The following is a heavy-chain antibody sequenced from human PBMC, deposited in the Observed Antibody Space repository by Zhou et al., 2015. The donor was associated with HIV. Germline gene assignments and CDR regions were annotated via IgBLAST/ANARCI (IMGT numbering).Heavy chain of an antibody. Sequence: QVQLVQSGAEVKKPGSSVKVSCKASGGTFSSYAISWVRQAPGQGLEWMGGIIPIFGTANYAQKFQGRVTITADESTSTAYMELSSLRSEDTAVYYCAILPYCSGGSCYYGMDVWGQGTTVTVSS. J-gene: IGHJ6*02. CDR1: GGTFSSYA. CDR3: AILPYCSGGSCYYGMDV. CDR2: IIPIFGTA. D-gene: IGHD2-15*01. V-gene: IGHV1-69*01.